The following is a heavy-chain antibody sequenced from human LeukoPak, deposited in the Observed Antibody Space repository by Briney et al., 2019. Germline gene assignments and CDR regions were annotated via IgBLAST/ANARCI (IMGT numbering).Heavy chain of an antibody. V-gene: IGHV1-69*05. Sequence: EASVKVSCKASGGTFSSYAISWVRQAPGQGLEWMGGIIPIFGTANYAQKFQGRVTITTDESTSTAHMELSSLRSEDTAVYYCARAAADYYDSSGYYYFDYWGQGTLVTVSS. CDR1: GGTFSSYA. D-gene: IGHD3-22*01. CDR2: IIPIFGTA. J-gene: IGHJ4*02. CDR3: ARAAADYYDSSGYYYFDY.